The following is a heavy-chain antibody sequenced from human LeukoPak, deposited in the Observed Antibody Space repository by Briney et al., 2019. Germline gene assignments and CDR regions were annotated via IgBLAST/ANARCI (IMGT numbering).Heavy chain of an antibody. V-gene: IGHV4-59*01. Sequence: SETLSLTCTVSGGSISSYYWSWIRQPPGKGLEWIGDIYYSGSTNYNPSLKSRVTISVDTSKNQFSLKLSSVTAADTAVYYCARDYPRGYYGSGSRDYWGQGTLVTVSS. CDR3: ARDYPRGYYGSGSRDY. J-gene: IGHJ4*02. D-gene: IGHD3-10*01. CDR2: IYYSGST. CDR1: GGSISSYY.